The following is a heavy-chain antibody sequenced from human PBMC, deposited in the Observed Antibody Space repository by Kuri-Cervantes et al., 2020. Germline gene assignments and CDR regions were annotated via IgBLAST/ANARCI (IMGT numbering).Heavy chain of an antibody. CDR3: AKGTTVTTSDAFDI. CDR2: ISYDGSNK. Sequence: GESLKISCAASGFTFSSYAMHWVRQAPGKGLEWVAVISYDGSNKYYADSVKGRFTISRDNAKNSLYLQMNSLRAEDTALYYCAKGTTVTTSDAFDIWGQGSMVTVSS. D-gene: IGHD4-17*01. J-gene: IGHJ3*02. CDR1: GFTFSSYA. V-gene: IGHV3-30-3*01.